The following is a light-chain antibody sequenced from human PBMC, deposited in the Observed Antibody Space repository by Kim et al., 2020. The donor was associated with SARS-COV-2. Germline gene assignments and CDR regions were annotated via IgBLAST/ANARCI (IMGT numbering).Light chain of an antibody. CDR3: QQYSNLYS. CDR1: QSIRNW. V-gene: IGKV1-5*01. Sequence: DIQMTQSPSTLSASVGDRVTITCRASQSIRNWLAWYQQKPGEAPNLLIYDASNLESGVPSRFSGSGSGTEFTLTISSLQPDDFATYYCQQYSNLYSFGQGTKLEI. CDR2: DAS. J-gene: IGKJ2*03.